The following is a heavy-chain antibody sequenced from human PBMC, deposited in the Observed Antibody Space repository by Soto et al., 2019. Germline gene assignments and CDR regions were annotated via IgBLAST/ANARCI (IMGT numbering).Heavy chain of an antibody. CDR1: GGTFTSYA. V-gene: IGHV1-69*01. D-gene: IGHD3-22*01. CDR3: ARASRYDSSGYTPYYFDY. CDR2: IIPIFGTA. J-gene: IGHJ4*02. Sequence: QVQLVQSGAEVKKPGSSVKVSCKASGGTFTSYAISWVRQAPGQGLEWMGGIIPIFGTANYAQKFQGRVTITADESTSTAYMELSSMRSEDTAVYYCARASRYDSSGYTPYYFDYWGQGTLVTVSS.